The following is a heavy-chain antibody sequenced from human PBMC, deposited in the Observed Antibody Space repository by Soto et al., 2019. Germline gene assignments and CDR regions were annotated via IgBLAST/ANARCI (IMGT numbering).Heavy chain of an antibody. D-gene: IGHD7-27*01. CDR3: AKDLLGPGRAYGMDV. J-gene: IGHJ6*02. Sequence: ESGGGVVQPGRSLRLSCAASGFTFSSYGMHWVRQAPGKGLEWVAVISYDGSNKYYADYVKGRFTISRDNSKNTLYLQMNSLRADDTAVYYCAKDLLGPGRAYGMDVWGQGTTVTVSS. CDR2: ISYDGSNK. V-gene: IGHV3-30*18. CDR1: GFTFSSYG.